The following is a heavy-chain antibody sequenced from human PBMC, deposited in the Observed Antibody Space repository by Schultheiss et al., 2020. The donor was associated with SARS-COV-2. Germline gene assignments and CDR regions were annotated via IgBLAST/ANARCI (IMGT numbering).Heavy chain of an antibody. J-gene: IGHJ3*02. D-gene: IGHD2-15*01. V-gene: IGHV5-51*01. CDR2: IYPGDSDT. CDR3: ARDIVVEGDAFDI. Sequence: WIRQPPGKGLEWMGIIYPGDSDTRYSPSFQGQVTISADKSISTAYLQWSSLKASDTAMYYCARDIVVEGDAFDIWGQGTMVTVSS.